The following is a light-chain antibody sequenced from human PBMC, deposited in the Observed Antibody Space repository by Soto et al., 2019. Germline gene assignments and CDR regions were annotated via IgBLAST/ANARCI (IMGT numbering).Light chain of an antibody. Sequence: QSALTPPRSVSGSPGQSLPIPSTGTSSDFGGYNYVSWYQQHPGKAPKLMIYDVSKRPSGVPDRFSGSKSGNTASLTISGLQAEDEADYYCCSYAGSYPYVFGTGTKVTVL. CDR2: DVS. CDR3: CSYAGSYPYV. CDR1: SSDFGGYNY. V-gene: IGLV2-11*01. J-gene: IGLJ1*01.